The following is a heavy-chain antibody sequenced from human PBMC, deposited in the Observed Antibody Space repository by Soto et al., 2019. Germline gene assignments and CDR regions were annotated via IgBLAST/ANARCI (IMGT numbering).Heavy chain of an antibody. D-gene: IGHD2-15*01. V-gene: IGHV3-15*07. CDR3: TTGSVEGV. CDR2: IKRKIDGEAT. Sequence: EVQLVESGGGLVKPGGSLRLSCEASGFSFSNAWMNWVRQAPGKGLEWVGRIKRKIDGEATDYAGPVKGRFTVFRDDSKSALYLQMNSLKGDDTAVCYCTTGSVEGVWGQGTTVTVS. CDR1: GFSFSNAW. J-gene: IGHJ6*02.